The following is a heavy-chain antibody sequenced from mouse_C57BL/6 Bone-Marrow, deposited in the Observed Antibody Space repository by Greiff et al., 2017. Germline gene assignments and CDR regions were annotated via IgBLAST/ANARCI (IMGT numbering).Heavy chain of an antibody. CDR1: GFNIKDDY. V-gene: IGHV14-4*01. J-gene: IGHJ2*01. CDR2: IDPENGDT. CDR3: TTPLCNDEGY. Sequence: EVMLVESGAELVRPGASVKLSCTASGFNIKDDYMHWVKQRPEQGLEWIGWIDPENGDTEYASKFQGKATITADTSSNTAYLQLSSLTSEDTAVYYCTTPLCNDEGYWGQGTTLTVSS. D-gene: IGHD6-5*01.